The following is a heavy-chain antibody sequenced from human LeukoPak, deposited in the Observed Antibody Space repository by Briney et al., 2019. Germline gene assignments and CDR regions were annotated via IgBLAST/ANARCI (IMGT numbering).Heavy chain of an antibody. CDR1: GFTFSSYS. D-gene: IGHD3-10*01. Sequence: PGGSLRVYCAASGFTFSSYSMNWVRQAPGKGLEWVSYISSSSSTIYYADSVKGRFTISRDNAKNSLYLQMNSLRAEDTAVYYCASSGSRTADAFDIWGQGTMVTVSS. V-gene: IGHV3-48*04. J-gene: IGHJ3*02. CDR2: ISSSSSTI. CDR3: ASSGSRTADAFDI.